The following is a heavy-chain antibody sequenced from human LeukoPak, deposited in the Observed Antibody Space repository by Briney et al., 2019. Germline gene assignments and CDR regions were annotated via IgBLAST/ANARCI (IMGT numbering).Heavy chain of an antibody. D-gene: IGHD3-22*01. CDR2: ISAYNGNT. J-gene: IGHJ4*02. Sequence: ASVKVSCKASGGTFSSYAISWVRQAPGQGLEWMGWISAYNGNTNYAQKLQGRVTMTTDTSTSTAYMELRSLRSDDTAVYYCARTRDYYDSSGSSDYWGQGTLVTVSS. CDR3: ARTRDYYDSSGSSDY. CDR1: GGTFSSYA. V-gene: IGHV1-18*01.